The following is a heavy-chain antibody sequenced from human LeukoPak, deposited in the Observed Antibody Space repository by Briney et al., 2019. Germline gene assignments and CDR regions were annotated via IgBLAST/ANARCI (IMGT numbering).Heavy chain of an antibody. Sequence: ASVKVSCKASGYTFSAYDINWVRQATGQGPGWMGWMNPNSGNTGFAQKFQGRVTMTRDTSINTAYMELSNLRSEDTAVYYCARVSQTPAYYYTSGYYYHGYWGQGTRVTVSS. CDR2: MNPNSGNT. CDR1: GYTFSAYD. D-gene: IGHD3-22*01. V-gene: IGHV1-8*01. J-gene: IGHJ4*02. CDR3: ARVSQTPAYYYTSGYYYHGY.